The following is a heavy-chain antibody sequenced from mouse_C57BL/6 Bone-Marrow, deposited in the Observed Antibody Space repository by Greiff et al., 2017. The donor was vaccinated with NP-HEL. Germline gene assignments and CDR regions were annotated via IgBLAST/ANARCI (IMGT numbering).Heavy chain of an antibody. CDR2: IWTGGGT. J-gene: IGHJ4*01. V-gene: IGHV2-9-1*01. D-gene: IGHD1-1*01. Sequence: VKVEESGPGLVAPSQSLSITCTVSGFSLTSYAISWVRQPPGKGLEWLGVIWTGGGTNYNSALKSRLSISKDNSKSQVFLKMNSLQTDDTARYYCARNPITTVVEGYAMDYWGQGTSVTVSS. CDR3: ARNPITTVVEGYAMDY. CDR1: GFSLTSYA.